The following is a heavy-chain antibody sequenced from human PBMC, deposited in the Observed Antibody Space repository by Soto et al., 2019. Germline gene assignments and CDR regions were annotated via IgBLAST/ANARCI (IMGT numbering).Heavy chain of an antibody. D-gene: IGHD5-12*01. CDR1: GYTFTDYS. Sequence: ASVKVSCKTSGYTFTDYSVSLVRQAPGQGLEWMGWINPNSGGTNYAQKFQGWVTMTRDTSISTAYMELSRLRSDDTAVYYCARGTPITYWYFDLWGRGTLVTVSS. J-gene: IGHJ2*01. V-gene: IGHV1-2*04. CDR3: ARGTPITYWYFDL. CDR2: INPNSGGT.